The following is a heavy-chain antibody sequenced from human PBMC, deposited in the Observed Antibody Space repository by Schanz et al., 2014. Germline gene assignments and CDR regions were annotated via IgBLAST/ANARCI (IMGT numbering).Heavy chain of an antibody. Sequence: QVQLVQSGAEVKKPGASVKVSCEASGYTFTSYYMHWVRQAPGQGLEWMGIINPSGGSTSYAQKFQGRVTMTRDTSTSTVYMELSSLRSEDTAVYYCARDDEAAAGCDYWGQGTLVTVSS. V-gene: IGHV1-46*03. D-gene: IGHD6-13*01. CDR1: GYTFTSYY. CDR3: ARDDEAAAGCDY. J-gene: IGHJ4*02. CDR2: INPSGGST.